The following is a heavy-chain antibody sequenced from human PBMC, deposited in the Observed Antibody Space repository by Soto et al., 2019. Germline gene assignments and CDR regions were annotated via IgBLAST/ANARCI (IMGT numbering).Heavy chain of an antibody. CDR1: GYTFTSHD. CDR2: MNPNSGHT. V-gene: IGHV1-8*01. D-gene: IGHD2-2*01. Sequence: QVQLVQSGAEVKKPGASVKVSCKASGYTFTSHDINWMRQATGQGLEWMGWMNPNSGHTNYAQKFQGRVPRTRDTSISTAYMELTNLRSEDTAIYYCASDMSTTWGQGTLVTVSS. CDR3: ASDMSTT. J-gene: IGHJ5*02.